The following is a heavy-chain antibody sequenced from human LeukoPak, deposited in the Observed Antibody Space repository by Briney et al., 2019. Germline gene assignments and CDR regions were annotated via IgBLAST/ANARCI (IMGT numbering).Heavy chain of an antibody. CDR1: GFTFGDYA. CDR2: VRSKAYGGTT. CDR3: TRDFTMVRGVISRRFDY. J-gene: IGHJ4*02. D-gene: IGHD3-10*01. Sequence: GGSLRLSCTASGFTFGDYAMSWVRQAPGKGLEWVGFVRSKAYGGTTEYAASVKGRFTISRDDSKSIAYLQMNSLKTEDTAVYYCTRDFTMVRGVISRRFDYWGQGTLVTVSS. V-gene: IGHV3-49*04.